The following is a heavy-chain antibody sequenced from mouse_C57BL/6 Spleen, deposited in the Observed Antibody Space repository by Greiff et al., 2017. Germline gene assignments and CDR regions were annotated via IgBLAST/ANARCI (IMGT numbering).Heavy chain of an antibody. CDR1: GFTFPDYY. CDR3: ARSAFPMDY. CDR2: IRNKANGYTT. V-gene: IGHV7-3*01. Sequence: EVKLLESGGGLVQPGGSLSLSCAASGFTFPDYYMSWVRQPPGTALEWLGFIRNKANGYTTEYSASVKGRFTISRDNSQSILYLQMNALRAEDSATYYCARSAFPMDYWGQGTSVTVSS. J-gene: IGHJ4*01.